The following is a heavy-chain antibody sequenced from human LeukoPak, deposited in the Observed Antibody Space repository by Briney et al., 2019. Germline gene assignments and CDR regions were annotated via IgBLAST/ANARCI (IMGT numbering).Heavy chain of an antibody. Sequence: PGGSLRLSCAASGFTFKDYYMSWIRQAPGKGLEWVSYISGSTYVIDYADSVKGRFTISRDNAKDSLYLQMNNLRAEDTAVYYCAREPPYGSGTYHYFDSWGQGTLVTVSS. CDR3: AREPPYGSGTYHYFDS. J-gene: IGHJ4*02. CDR2: ISGSTYVI. V-gene: IGHV3-11*01. D-gene: IGHD3-10*01. CDR1: GFTFKDYY.